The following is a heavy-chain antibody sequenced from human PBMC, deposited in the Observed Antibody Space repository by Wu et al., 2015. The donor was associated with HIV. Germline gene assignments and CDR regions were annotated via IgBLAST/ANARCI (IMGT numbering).Heavy chain of an antibody. D-gene: IGHD6-19*01. V-gene: IGHV1-18*01. CDR2: VSSYSGDT. Sequence: QFQLVQSGAEVKKPGASVKVSCKASPYTFSSFGISWVRQAPEQGLEWMGWVSSYSGDTKYAEKFQGRVTMTTDTSTSTAYMELTRLKSDDTAIYYCAREFTVPGIIVAGPNYFDYWGQGTLVTVSS. CDR3: AREFTVPGIIVAGPNYFDY. CDR1: PYTFSSFG. J-gene: IGHJ4*02.